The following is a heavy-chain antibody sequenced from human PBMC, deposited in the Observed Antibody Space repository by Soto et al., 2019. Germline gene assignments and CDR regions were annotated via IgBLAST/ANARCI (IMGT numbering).Heavy chain of an antibody. V-gene: IGHV3-48*01. CDR3: ATLVGYSGYDPLFDY. CDR2: ISSSSSTI. CDR1: GFTFSSYS. D-gene: IGHD5-12*01. J-gene: IGHJ4*02. Sequence: GGSLSLSCAASGFTFSSYSMNWVRQAPGKGLEWVSYISSSSSTIYYADSVKGRFTISRDNAKNSLYLQMNSLRAEDTAVYYCATLVGYSGYDPLFDYWGQGTLVTVSS.